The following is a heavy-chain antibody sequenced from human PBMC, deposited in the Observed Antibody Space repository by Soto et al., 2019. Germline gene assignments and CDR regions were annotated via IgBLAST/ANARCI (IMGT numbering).Heavy chain of an antibody. CDR1: GFTFSNYA. D-gene: IGHD3-10*01. Sequence: EVQLLESGGGLVQPGGSLRLSCAASGFTFSNYAMTWVRQAPGKGLEWVSTMSGTAGNTYYADSVKGRFTISRDNSTNTLYLQMNSLRAEDTAVYYCAKKYYFGSGSYVFYFDYWGQGTLVTVSS. CDR3: AKKYYFGSGSYVFYFDY. J-gene: IGHJ4*02. CDR2: MSGTAGNT. V-gene: IGHV3-23*01.